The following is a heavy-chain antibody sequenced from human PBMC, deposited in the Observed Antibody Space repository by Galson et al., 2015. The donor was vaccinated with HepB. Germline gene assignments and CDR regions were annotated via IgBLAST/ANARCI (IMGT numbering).Heavy chain of an antibody. Sequence: SVKVSCKASGGTFSSYAISWVRQAPGQGLEWMGGIIPIFGTANYAQKFQGRVTITADESTSTAYMELSSLRSEDTAVYYCALELRDDNDAFDIWGQGTMFTVSS. D-gene: IGHD1-7*01. V-gene: IGHV1-69*13. CDR2: IIPIFGTA. CDR3: ALELRDDNDAFDI. CDR1: GGTFSSYA. J-gene: IGHJ3*02.